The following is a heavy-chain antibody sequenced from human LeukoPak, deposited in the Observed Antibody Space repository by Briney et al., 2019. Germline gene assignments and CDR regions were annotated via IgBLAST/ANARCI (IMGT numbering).Heavy chain of an antibody. J-gene: IGHJ4*02. V-gene: IGHV4-34*01. D-gene: IGHD6-13*01. Sequence: SEALSLTCAVYGGSFSGYYWSWIRQPPGKGLEWIGEINHSGSTNYNPSLKSRVTISVDTSKNQFSLKLSSVTAADTAVYYCARLSYSSSWYLWYFDYWGQGTLVTVSS. CDR1: GGSFSGYY. CDR3: ARLSYSSSWYLWYFDY. CDR2: INHSGST.